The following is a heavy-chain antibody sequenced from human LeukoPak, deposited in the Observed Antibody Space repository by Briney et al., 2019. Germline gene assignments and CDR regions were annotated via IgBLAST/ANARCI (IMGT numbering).Heavy chain of an antibody. D-gene: IGHD2-2*02. Sequence: ASVKVSCKASGYTFTSYYMHWVRQAPGQGLEWMGIINPSGGSTSYAQKFQGRVTMTRDMSTSTVYMELSSLRSEDTAVYYCARTYCSSTSCYSRYFDYWGQGTLVTVSS. CDR2: INPSGGST. CDR3: ARTYCSSTSCYSRYFDY. V-gene: IGHV1-46*01. CDR1: GYTFTSYY. J-gene: IGHJ4*02.